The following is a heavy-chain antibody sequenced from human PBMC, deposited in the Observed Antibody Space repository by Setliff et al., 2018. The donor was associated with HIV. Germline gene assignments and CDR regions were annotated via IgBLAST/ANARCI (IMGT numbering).Heavy chain of an antibody. J-gene: IGHJ4*02. CDR2: IYYRGGT. CDR3: ARATATWLVDN. V-gene: IGHV4-59*01. D-gene: IGHD2-15*01. CDR1: GASISSYY. Sequence: SETLSLTCNVSGASISSYYWSWIRQPPGKGLEWIGYIYYRGGTNYNPSLKSRLTISVDAAKNQFSLKLSSVTTADTAVYYCARATATWLVDNWGQGTLVTVSS.